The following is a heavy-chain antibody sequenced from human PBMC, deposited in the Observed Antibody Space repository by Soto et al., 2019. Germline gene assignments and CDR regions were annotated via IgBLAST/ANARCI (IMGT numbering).Heavy chain of an antibody. CDR3: ARGAVAEPYYFDY. V-gene: IGHV1-3*01. CDR2: INAGNGDT. Sequence: QVQLVQSGAEVKEPGASVKISCKASGYTFTAYAMHWVRQAPGQRLEWMGWINAGNGDTKYSQKFQGRVRITSDTSATTSNMELSSLRSEDTAVYDCARGAVAEPYYFDYWGQGTPVTVSS. D-gene: IGHD6-19*01. CDR1: GYTFTAYA. J-gene: IGHJ4*02.